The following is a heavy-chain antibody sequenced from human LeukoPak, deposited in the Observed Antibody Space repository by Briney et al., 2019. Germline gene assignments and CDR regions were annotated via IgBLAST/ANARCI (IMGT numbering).Heavy chain of an antibody. J-gene: IGHJ5*02. CDR2: ISAYNGNT. CDR1: GYTFTSYG. D-gene: IGHD4-17*01. CDR3: ARDKAGYGDYVP. V-gene: IGHV1-18*01. Sequence: ASVNVSCKASGYTFTSYGISWVRQAPGQGLEWMGWISAYNGNTNYAQKLQGRVTMTTDTSTSTAYMELRSLRSDDTAVYYCARDKAGYGDYVPWGQGTLVTVSS.